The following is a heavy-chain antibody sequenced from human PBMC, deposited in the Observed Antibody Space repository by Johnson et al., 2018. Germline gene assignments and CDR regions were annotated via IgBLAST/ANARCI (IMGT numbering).Heavy chain of an antibody. CDR1: GFTFSRYG. CDR2: ISNDGSYE. V-gene: IGHV3-30*18. D-gene: IGHD5-24*01. CDR3: AKDHGAERNGQIECFDY. Sequence: QVQLVESGGGLVQPGRSLRLSCAVSGFTFSRYGMHWVRQVPGKGLDWVAVISNDGSYEYYADSVKGRFTISRDNFRNTVYLQMNSLRAADTAVYYCAKDHGAERNGQIECFDYWGHGTLVTVSA. J-gene: IGHJ4*01.